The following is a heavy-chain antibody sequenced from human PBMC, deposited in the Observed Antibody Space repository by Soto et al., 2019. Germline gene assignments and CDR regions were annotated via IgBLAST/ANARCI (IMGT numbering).Heavy chain of an antibody. CDR1: GGSLSHYY. CDR2: IKGDGST. D-gene: IGHD5-12*01. Sequence: QVQLQQWGAGLLKPSETLSLNCAVNGGSLSHYYWSWIRQPPGKGLEWVGEIKGDGSTNYSPSLKSPATISSNTSNNQFSLRLDAVTAADTGVYYCARGQEGVVATHWDQGTLVTVSS. J-gene: IGHJ4*02. CDR3: ARGQEGVVATH. V-gene: IGHV4-34*01.